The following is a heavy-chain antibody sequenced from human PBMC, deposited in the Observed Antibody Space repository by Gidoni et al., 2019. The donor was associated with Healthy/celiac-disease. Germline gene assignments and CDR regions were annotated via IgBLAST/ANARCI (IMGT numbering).Heavy chain of an antibody. CDR1: GFTFSSYA. Sequence: EEQLLESGGGLIRPGGSLRLACAAAGFTFSSYAMSWVRQASGKGLEWGSAIIGSGGSTYYADSVKGRFTISRDNSKNTLYLQMNSLSAEDTAVYYCAKGTLMADAFDIWGQGTMVTVSS. CDR3: AKGTLMADAFDI. J-gene: IGHJ3*02. CDR2: IIGSGGST. V-gene: IGHV3-23*01.